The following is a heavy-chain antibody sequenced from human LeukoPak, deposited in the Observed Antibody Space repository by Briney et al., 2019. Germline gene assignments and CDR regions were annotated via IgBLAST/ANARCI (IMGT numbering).Heavy chain of an antibody. D-gene: IGHD1-1*01. CDR2: IKQDGSEK. CDR3: STVEHF. V-gene: IGHV3-7*01. Sequence: GGSLRLSCVDSEFTLSGCSMSWVRQAPGKGLEWVANIKQDGSEKYYVDSVKGRFTISRDDVKNMLYLQMNSLRVEDTGLYYCSTVEHFWGQGTLVTVSS. J-gene: IGHJ4*02. CDR1: EFTLSGCS.